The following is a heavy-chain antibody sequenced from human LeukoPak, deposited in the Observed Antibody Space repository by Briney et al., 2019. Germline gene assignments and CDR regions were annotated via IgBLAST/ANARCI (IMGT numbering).Heavy chain of an antibody. CDR2: IYYGGST. D-gene: IGHD3-22*01. CDR3: ARARLDSSGRFDY. J-gene: IGHJ4*02. CDR1: GGSISSYY. V-gene: IGHV4-59*01. Sequence: SETLSLTCTVSGGSISSYYWSWIWQPPGKGLEWIGYIYYGGSTDYNPSLKSRVTISKDTSKTQFSLRLSSVTAADTAVYYCARARLDSSGRFDYWGQGTLVTVSS.